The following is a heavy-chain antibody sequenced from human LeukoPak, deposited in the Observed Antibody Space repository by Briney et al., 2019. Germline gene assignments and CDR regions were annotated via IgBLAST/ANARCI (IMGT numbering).Heavy chain of an antibody. J-gene: IGHJ4*02. V-gene: IGHV4-61*10. D-gene: IGHD6-13*01. Sequence: SETLSLTCTVSGGSISRGNYYWTWIRQPAGKGLEWIGYIYYSGSTNYNPSLKSRVTISVDTSKNQFSLKLSSVTAADTAVYYCAKVAAAEGRYFDYWGQGTLVTVSS. CDR2: IYYSGST. CDR3: AKVAAAEGRYFDY. CDR1: GGSISRGNYY.